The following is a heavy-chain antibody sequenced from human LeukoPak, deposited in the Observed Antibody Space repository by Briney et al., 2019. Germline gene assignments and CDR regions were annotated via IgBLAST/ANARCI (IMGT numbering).Heavy chain of an antibody. D-gene: IGHD3-3*01. CDR2: INHSGST. J-gene: IGHJ5*02. CDR1: GGSFSGYY. V-gene: IGHV4-34*01. CDR3: ARVYSTIFGVVRNWFDP. Sequence: SETLSLTCAVYGGSFSGYYWSWIRQPPGKGLEWIGEINHSGSTNYNPSLKSRDTISVDTSKNQFSLKLSSVTAADTAVYYCARVYSTIFGVVRNWFDPWGQGTLVTVSS.